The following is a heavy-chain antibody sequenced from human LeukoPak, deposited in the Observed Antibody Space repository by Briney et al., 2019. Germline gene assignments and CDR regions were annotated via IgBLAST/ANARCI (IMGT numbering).Heavy chain of an antibody. J-gene: IGHJ4*02. CDR2: INHSGST. D-gene: IGHD3-10*01. V-gene: IGHV4-34*01. CDR3: ARQRGGLWFGAFDY. Sequence: SETLSLTCAAYGGSFSGYYWSWIRQPPGKGLEWIGEINHSGSTNYNPSLKSRVTISVDTSKNQFSLKLSSVTAADTAVYYCARQRGGLWFGAFDYWGQGTLVTVSS. CDR1: GGSFSGYY.